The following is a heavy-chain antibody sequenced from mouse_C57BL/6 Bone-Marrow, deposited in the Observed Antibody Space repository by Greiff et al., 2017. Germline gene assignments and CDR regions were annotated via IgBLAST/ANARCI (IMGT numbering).Heavy chain of an antibody. CDR2: ISNGGGST. D-gene: IGHD2-1*01. CDR1: GFTFSDYY. J-gene: IGHJ4*01. V-gene: IGHV5-12*01. Sequence: EVKLVESGGGLVQPGGSLKLSCAASGFTFSDYYMYWVRQTPEKRLEWVAYISNGGGSTYYPDTVKGRFTISRDNAKNTLYLQMSRLKSEDTAMYYCARHWGGNYYAMDYWGQGTSVTVSS. CDR3: ARHWGGNYYAMDY.